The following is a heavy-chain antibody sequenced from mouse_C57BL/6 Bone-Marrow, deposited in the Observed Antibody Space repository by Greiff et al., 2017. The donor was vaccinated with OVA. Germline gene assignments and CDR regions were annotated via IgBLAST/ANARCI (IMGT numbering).Heavy chain of an antibody. Sequence: EVQRVESGGGLVKPGGSLKLSCAASGFTFSSYTMSWVRQTPEKRLEWVATISGGGGNTYYPDSVKGRFTISRDNAKNTLYLQMSSLRSEDTALYYCARHPSSVTTVVATDYYAMDYWGQGTSVTVSS. D-gene: IGHD1-1*01. V-gene: IGHV5-9*01. CDR3: ARHPSSVTTVVATDYYAMDY. J-gene: IGHJ4*01. CDR2: ISGGGGNT. CDR1: GFTFSSYT.